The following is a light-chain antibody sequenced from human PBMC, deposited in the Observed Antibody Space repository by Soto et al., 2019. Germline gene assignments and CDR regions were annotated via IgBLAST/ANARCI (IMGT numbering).Light chain of an antibody. Sequence: EIVMTQSPATLSVSPVDGATVSCMASQSISTNLAWYQQKPGQAPRLLIYGASTRAAGIPARFRGSRSGTEFTLTISSLLSEDFAVYYCQQYDNWPPITFGQGTRLEIK. CDR3: QQYDNWPPIT. V-gene: IGKV3-15*01. CDR2: GAS. CDR1: QSISTN. J-gene: IGKJ5*01.